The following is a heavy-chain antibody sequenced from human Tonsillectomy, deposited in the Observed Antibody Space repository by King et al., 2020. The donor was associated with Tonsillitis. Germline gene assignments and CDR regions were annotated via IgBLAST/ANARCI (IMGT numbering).Heavy chain of an antibody. CDR2: FNSDGSIT. Sequence: VQLVESGGGLVQPGGSLRLSCAASGFTFSSYWMHWVRHVPGKGLVWVSRFNSDGSITNYADSVKGRFTISRDNAKNTLYLQMNSLRAEDTAVYYCARVGATSYYWGQGTLVTVSS. CDR1: GFTFSSYW. V-gene: IGHV3-74*01. CDR3: ARVGATSYY. J-gene: IGHJ4*02. D-gene: IGHD1-26*01.